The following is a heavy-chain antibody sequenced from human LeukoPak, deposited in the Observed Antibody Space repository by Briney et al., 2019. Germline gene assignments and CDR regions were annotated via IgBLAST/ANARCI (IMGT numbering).Heavy chain of an antibody. Sequence: KSSETLSLTCAVYGGSFSGYYWSWIRQPPGKGLEWIGEINHSGSTNYNPSLKSRVTISVDTSKNQFSLKLSSVTAVDTAVYYCAATRGVDYWGQGTLVTVSS. CDR2: INHSGST. CDR3: AATRGVDY. V-gene: IGHV4-34*01. D-gene: IGHD3-16*01. J-gene: IGHJ4*02. CDR1: GGSFSGYY.